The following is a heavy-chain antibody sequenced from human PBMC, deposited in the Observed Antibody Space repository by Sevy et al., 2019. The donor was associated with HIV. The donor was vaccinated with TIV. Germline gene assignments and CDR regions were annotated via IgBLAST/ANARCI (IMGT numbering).Heavy chain of an antibody. Sequence: GGSLRLSCAASGFTFSSYAMSWVRQAPGKGLEWVSAISGSGGSTYYADSVKGRFTISRDNSKNTPYLQMNSLRAEDTAVYYCAKDWDIVVVPAAKAAGYYYYGMDVWGQRTTVTVSS. V-gene: IGHV3-23*01. J-gene: IGHJ6*02. CDR2: ISGSGGST. CDR1: GFTFSSYA. D-gene: IGHD2-2*01. CDR3: AKDWDIVVVPAAKAAGYYYYGMDV.